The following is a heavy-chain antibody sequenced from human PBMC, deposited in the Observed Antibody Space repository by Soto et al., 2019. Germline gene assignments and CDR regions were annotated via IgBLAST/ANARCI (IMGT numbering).Heavy chain of an antibody. D-gene: IGHD2-15*01. CDR1: GFTFSNYD. Sequence: EVQLVQSGGGLVQPGGSLRLSCAASGFTFSNYDMHGVRQVTGKGLEWVSTIGTAGDTYYPGSVKGRFTISRENAKNSLYLQMNSLRAEDTAVYYCARGRLISLYYFDYWGQGTLVTVSS. CDR3: ARGRLISLYYFDY. J-gene: IGHJ4*02. V-gene: IGHV3-13*01. CDR2: IGTAGDT.